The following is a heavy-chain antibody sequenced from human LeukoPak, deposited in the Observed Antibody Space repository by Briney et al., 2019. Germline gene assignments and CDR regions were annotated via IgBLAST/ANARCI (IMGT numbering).Heavy chain of an antibody. Sequence: SETLSLTCAVSGGSISSGGYSWSWIRQPPGKGLEWIGYIYRSGSTYYNPSLKSRVTISVDRSKNQFSLKLSSVTAADTAVYYCARGYSSSWLDYWGQGTLVTVSS. V-gene: IGHV4-30-2*01. CDR2: IYRSGST. D-gene: IGHD6-13*01. J-gene: IGHJ4*02. CDR1: GGSISSGGYS. CDR3: ARGYSSSWLDY.